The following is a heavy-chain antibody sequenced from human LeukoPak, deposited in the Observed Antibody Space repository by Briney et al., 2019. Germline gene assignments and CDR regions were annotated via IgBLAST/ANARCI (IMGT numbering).Heavy chain of an antibody. V-gene: IGHV1-69*01. CDR1: GGTFSSYA. D-gene: IGHD1-26*01. Sequence: GSSVKVSCKASGGTFSSYAISWVRQAPGQGLEWMGGIILIFGTANYAQKFQGRVTITADESTSTAYMELSSLRSEDTAVYYCARAIVGASIVPGSFDYWGQGTLVTVSS. CDR2: IILIFGTA. CDR3: ARAIVGASIVPGSFDY. J-gene: IGHJ4*02.